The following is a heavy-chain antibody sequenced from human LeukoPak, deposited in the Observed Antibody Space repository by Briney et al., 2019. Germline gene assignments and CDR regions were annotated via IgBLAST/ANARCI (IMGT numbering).Heavy chain of an antibody. J-gene: IGHJ4*02. CDR1: GFTFSSYS. CDR3: ARDRGWEDYDSTPLDY. D-gene: IGHD3-22*01. V-gene: IGHV3-48*01. CDR2: ISSSSSTI. Sequence: GGSLRLSCAASGFTFSSYSMNWVRQAPGKGLEWVSYISSSSSTIYYADSVKGRFTISRDNAKNSLYLQMNSLRAEDTAVYYCARDRGWEDYDSTPLDYWGQGTLVTVSS.